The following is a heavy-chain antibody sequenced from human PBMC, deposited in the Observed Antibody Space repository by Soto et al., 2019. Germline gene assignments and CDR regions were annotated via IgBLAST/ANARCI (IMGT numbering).Heavy chain of an antibody. CDR1: GFIFRSYP. V-gene: IGHV3-23*01. D-gene: IGHD3-3*01. CDR2: IGGSGERT. Sequence: VQVLESGGGLVQPGGSLRLSCVVSGFIFRSYPMSWVRQAPGRGLEWVAGIGGSGERTYYEESMKGRFAISRDNSSNRLYLQMNSLREDDTPVHYCAKITLEWLLSPRDPLEYWGQGTLVTVSS. CDR3: AKITLEWLLSPRDPLEY. J-gene: IGHJ4*02.